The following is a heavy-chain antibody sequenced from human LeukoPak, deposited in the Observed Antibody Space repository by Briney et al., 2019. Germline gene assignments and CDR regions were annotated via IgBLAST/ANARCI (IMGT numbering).Heavy chain of an antibody. CDR2: VSGDNGQT. CDR3: ARVYLYTTGWSAVHYYSMDV. D-gene: IGHD3-16*02. V-gene: IGHV1-18*01. CDR1: TYISSDFG. J-gene: IGHJ6*03. Sequence: ASVKVSCKASTYISSDFGISWVRLAPGGGLEWMGWVSGDNGQTNYGHKFYGRVTMTMETSTNTASMELRGLRSDDTAIYYCARVYLYTTGWSAVHYYSMDVWGKGTTVIVSS.